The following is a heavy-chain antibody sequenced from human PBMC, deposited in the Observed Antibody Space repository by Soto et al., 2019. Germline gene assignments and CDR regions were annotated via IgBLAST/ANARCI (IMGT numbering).Heavy chain of an antibody. CDR1: GGSISSSSYY. CDR2: IYYSGST. D-gene: IGHD3-22*01. Sequence: SETLSLTCTVSGGSISSSSYYWGWIRQPPGKGLEWIGSIYYSGSTYYNPSLKRRVTISVDTYKNQFSLKLSSVTAADTALYYCARRLYYDSSGFEGGGMDVWGQGTTVT. V-gene: IGHV4-39*01. J-gene: IGHJ6*02. CDR3: ARRLYYDSSGFEGGGMDV.